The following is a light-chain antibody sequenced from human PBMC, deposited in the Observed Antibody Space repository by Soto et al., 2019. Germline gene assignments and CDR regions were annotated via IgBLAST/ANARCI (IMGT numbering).Light chain of an antibody. CDR3: QSYDSSNLWV. Sequence: NFMLTQPHSVSESPGKTVTISCTRSSGSIASNYVQWYQQRSGSAPTTVIYEDNQRPSGVPDRFSGSIDSSSNSASLTISGLKTEDEADYYCQSYDSSNLWVFGGGTKLTVL. CDR2: EDN. V-gene: IGLV6-57*04. CDR1: SGSIASNY. J-gene: IGLJ3*02.